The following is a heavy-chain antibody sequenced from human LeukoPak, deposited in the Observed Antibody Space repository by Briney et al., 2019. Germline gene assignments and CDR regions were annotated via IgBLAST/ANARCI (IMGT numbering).Heavy chain of an antibody. CDR1: GFTVSSNY. CDR2: ISYDGSNK. Sequence: TGGSLRLFCAVSGFTVSSNYMSWVRQAPGKGLEWVAVISYDGSNKYYADSVKGRFTISRDNSKNTLYLQMNSLRAEDTAVYYCARGDFGVVTRQYPRNWGQGTLVTVSS. V-gene: IGHV3-30-3*01. J-gene: IGHJ4*02. CDR3: ARGDFGVVTRQYPRN. D-gene: IGHD3-3*01.